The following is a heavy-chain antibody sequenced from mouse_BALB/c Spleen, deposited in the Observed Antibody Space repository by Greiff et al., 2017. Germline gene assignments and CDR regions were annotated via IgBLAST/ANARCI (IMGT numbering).Heavy chain of an antibody. Sequence: VQLQQSGADLAKPGASVKMSCKASGYTFTSYWMHWVKQRPGQGLEWIGYINPSTGYTEYNQKFKDKATLTADKSSSTAYMQLSSLTSEDSAVYYCASSPIYYDYDGYAMDYWGQGTSVTVSS. V-gene: IGHV1-7*01. J-gene: IGHJ4*01. CDR3: ASSPIYYDYDGYAMDY. CDR1: GYTFTSYW. CDR2: INPSTGYT. D-gene: IGHD2-4*01.